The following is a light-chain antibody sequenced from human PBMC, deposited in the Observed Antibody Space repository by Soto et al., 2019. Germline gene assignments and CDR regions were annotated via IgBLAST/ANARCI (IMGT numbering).Light chain of an antibody. CDR2: AAS. CDR3: QQTYSTPYT. Sequence: IQMTQSPSSLSASVGDRVTITCRASQTISSYLNWYQQKPGKAPKLLIYAASSLQSGVPSRFSGSEFGTDFTLTISNLQPEDFATYYFQQTYSTPYTFGQETKV. CDR1: QTISSY. J-gene: IGKJ2*01. V-gene: IGKV1-39*01.